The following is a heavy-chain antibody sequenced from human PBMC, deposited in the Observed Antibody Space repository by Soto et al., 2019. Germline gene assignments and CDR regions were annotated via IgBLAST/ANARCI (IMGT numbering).Heavy chain of an antibody. D-gene: IGHD3-22*01. Sequence: SETLSLTCAVSGGSISSSNWWSWVRQPPGKGLEWIGEIYHDGGTNYNTSLKSRVTISVDKSKNQFSLKLSSVTAADTAVYYCARDTNYYDSSGYYPPGALDIWGQGTMVTVSS. J-gene: IGHJ3*02. CDR2: IYHDGGT. V-gene: IGHV4-4*02. CDR1: GGSISSSNW. CDR3: ARDTNYYDSSGYYPPGALDI.